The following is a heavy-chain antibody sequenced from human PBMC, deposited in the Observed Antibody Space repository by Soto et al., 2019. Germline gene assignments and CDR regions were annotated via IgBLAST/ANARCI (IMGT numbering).Heavy chain of an antibody. D-gene: IGHD2-2*01. Sequence: QVQLQESGPGLVKPSGTLSLTCAVSGGSISSTCWWSWVRQSPGKGLEWIGEIYHSGSTNYNRSLKSRXXNXVXXSRNQSPLRLSSVTDADTALYYCPGKSFVHQRFDTWGQGSLVTVSS. CDR2: IYHSGST. V-gene: IGHV4-4*02. J-gene: IGHJ4*02. CDR1: GGSISSTCW. CDR3: PGKSFVHQRFDT.